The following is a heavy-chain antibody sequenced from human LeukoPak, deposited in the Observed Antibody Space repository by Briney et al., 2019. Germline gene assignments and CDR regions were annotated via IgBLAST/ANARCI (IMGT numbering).Heavy chain of an antibody. CDR1: VYTFTSYY. CDR3: AYGVAANNYYMDV. J-gene: IGHJ6*03. D-gene: IGHD2-15*01. Sequence: ASVKVSCKASVYTFTSYYMHWVRQAPGQGLEWMGIINPSGGSTSYAQKFQGRVTMTRDTSTSTVYMELSSLRSEDTAVYYCAYGVAANNYYMDVWGKGTTVTVSS. CDR2: INPSGGST. V-gene: IGHV1-46*01.